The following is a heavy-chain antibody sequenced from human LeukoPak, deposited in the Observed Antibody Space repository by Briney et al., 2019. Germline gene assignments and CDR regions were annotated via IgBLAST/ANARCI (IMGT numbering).Heavy chain of an antibody. J-gene: IGHJ5*02. D-gene: IGHD6-19*01. CDR1: GGSISSSSYY. V-gene: IGHV4-39*07. CDR2: IYYSGST. CDR3: ASVRGYSSGWYASGFDP. Sequence: SETLSLTCTVSGGSISSSSYYWGWIRQPPGKGLEWIGSIYYSGSTYYNPSLKGRVTISLDTSKNQFSLKLTSVTAADTAVYYCASVRGYSSGWYASGFDPWGQGTLVAVSS.